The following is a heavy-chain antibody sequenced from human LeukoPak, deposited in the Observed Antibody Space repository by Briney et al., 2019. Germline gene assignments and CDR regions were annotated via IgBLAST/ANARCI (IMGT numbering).Heavy chain of an antibody. J-gene: IGHJ6*03. D-gene: IGHD3-10*01. CDR2: VYFSGST. Sequence: PSGTLSLTCTVSGGSLSHYFWSWTRQPPGKGLQWIGWVYFSGSTNYNPSLMSRVTISIDTSKNHFALKLDSVTAADTAVYYCARGFTGLLWFGELLSNYYYYYMDVWGKGTTVTVSS. V-gene: IGHV4-59*01. CDR3: ARGFTGLLWFGELLSNYYYYYMDV. CDR1: GGSLSHYF.